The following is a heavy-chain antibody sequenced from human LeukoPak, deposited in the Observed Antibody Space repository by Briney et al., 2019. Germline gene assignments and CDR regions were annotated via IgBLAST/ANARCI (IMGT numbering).Heavy chain of an antibody. V-gene: IGHV5-10-1*01. D-gene: IGHD6-19*01. CDR3: ARHEGIAVAGT. CDR1: GYSFTSYW. CDR2: IDPSDSYT. Sequence: GASLRISCKGSGYSFTSYWITWGRQVPGKGLEWMGRIDPSDSYTNYSPSFQGHVTISADKSISTAYLQWSSLKASDTAMYYCARHEGIAVAGTWGQGTLVTVSS. J-gene: IGHJ5*02.